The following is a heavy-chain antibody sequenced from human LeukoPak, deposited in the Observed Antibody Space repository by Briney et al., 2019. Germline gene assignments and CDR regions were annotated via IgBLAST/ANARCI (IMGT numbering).Heavy chain of an antibody. Sequence: SLRVSCMASGCTFSSHVFSWVRQAPGQTLEWMGGIVPIFGTANYAQKFQGRVTITTDESTSTAYMELSSLRSEDTAVYYCARALYQLPPYYYYYYMDVWGKGTTVTVSS. D-gene: IGHD2-2*01. CDR3: ARALYQLPPYYYYYYMDV. J-gene: IGHJ6*03. CDR2: IVPIFGTA. CDR1: GCTFSSHV. V-gene: IGHV1-69*05.